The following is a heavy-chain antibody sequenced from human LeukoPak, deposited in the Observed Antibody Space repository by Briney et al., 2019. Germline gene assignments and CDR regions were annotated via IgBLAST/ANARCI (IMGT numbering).Heavy chain of an antibody. D-gene: IGHD1-1*01. Sequence: SETLSLTCAVYGGSFSTYYWSWIRQSPGKGLEWTAEINHRGDTNYNPSVKSRVTISVDTSKNQFSLKITSLTAADTAVYYCARGPTISETGYFDYWGQGTLVTVSS. V-gene: IGHV4-34*01. J-gene: IGHJ4*03. CDR3: ARGPTISETGYFDY. CDR1: GGSFSTYY. CDR2: INHRGDT.